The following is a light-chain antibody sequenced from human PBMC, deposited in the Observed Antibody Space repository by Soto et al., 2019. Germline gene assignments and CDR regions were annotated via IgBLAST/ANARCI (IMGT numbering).Light chain of an antibody. CDR3: AAWDDSLNGGV. CDR1: SSNIGSNT. J-gene: IGLJ3*02. V-gene: IGLV1-44*01. CDR2: SNN. Sequence: QSVLTHPPSASGTPGQRVTLSCSGSSSNIGSNTVNWYQQLPGTAPKLLIYSNNQRPSGVPDRFSGSKSGTSASLAISGLQSEDEADYYCAAWDDSLNGGVFGGGTKVTVL.